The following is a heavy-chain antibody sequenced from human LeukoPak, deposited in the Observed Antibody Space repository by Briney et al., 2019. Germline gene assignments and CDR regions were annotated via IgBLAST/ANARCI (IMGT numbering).Heavy chain of an antibody. CDR1: GGSISSYY. J-gene: IGHJ4*02. CDR3: AIESLYDFWSGYSYL. Sequence: SETLSLTCTVSGGSISSYYWSWIRQPAGKGLEWIGRIYTSGSTNYNPSLKSRVTMSVDTSKNQFSLKLSSVTAADTAVYYCAIESLYDFWSGYSYLWGQGTLVTVSS. V-gene: IGHV4-4*07. CDR2: IYTSGST. D-gene: IGHD3-3*01.